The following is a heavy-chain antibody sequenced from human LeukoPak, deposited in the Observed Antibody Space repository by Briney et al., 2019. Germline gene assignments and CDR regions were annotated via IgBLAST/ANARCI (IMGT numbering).Heavy chain of an antibody. CDR2: IIPIFGTA. Sequence: PVKVSCKASGGTFSSYAISWVRQAPGQGLEWMGGIIPIFGTANYAQKFQGRVTITTDESTSTAYMELSSLRSEDTAVYYCAKELLGRVPGLYYFDYWGQGTLVTVSS. J-gene: IGHJ4*02. D-gene: IGHD6-19*01. V-gene: IGHV1-69*05. CDR3: AKELLGRVPGLYYFDY. CDR1: GGTFSSYA.